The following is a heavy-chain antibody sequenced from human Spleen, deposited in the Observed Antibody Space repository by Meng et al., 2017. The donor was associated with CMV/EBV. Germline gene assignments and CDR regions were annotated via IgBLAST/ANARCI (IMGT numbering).Heavy chain of an antibody. V-gene: IGHV3-9*01. Sequence: GGSLRLSCAASGFIFDEYAMHWVRQAPGKGLEWVSGISWNNSSIGYADSVKGRFTISRDNAKNSLYLQMNSLRAEDTALYYCAKVPRGYYYYYGMDVWGQGTTVPSP. CDR1: GFIFDEYA. J-gene: IGHJ6*02. CDR3: AKVPRGYYYYYGMDV. CDR2: ISWNNSSI.